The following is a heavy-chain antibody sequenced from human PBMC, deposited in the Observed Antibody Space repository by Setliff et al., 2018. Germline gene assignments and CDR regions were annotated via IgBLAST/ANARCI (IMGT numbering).Heavy chain of an antibody. Sequence: PSETLSLTCTVSDGSLSTYYWSWIRQPPGKGLEFIGYVYYSGTANYSPSLRSRLTISVDTSKNQFSLKLTSVTAADTAVYYCARGRGSGGNPLWYWGQGTPVTVSS. CDR3: ARGRGSGGNPLWY. J-gene: IGHJ4*02. CDR1: DGSLSTYY. CDR2: VYYSGTA. D-gene: IGHD2-15*01. V-gene: IGHV4-59*08.